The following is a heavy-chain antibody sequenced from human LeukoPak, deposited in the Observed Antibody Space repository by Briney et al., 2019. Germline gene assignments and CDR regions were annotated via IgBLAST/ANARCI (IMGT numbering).Heavy chain of an antibody. J-gene: IGHJ4*02. V-gene: IGHV3-30*02. CDR3: ARHTGDGFDY. D-gene: IGHD5-18*01. CDR1: GFTFSSYG. CDR2: IRYDGSNK. Sequence: GGSLRLSCAASGFTFSSYGMHWVRQAPGKGLEWVAFIRYDGSNKYYADSVKGRFTISRDNSKHTLYLQMNSLRAEDTAVYYCARHTGDGFDYWGQGTLVTVSS.